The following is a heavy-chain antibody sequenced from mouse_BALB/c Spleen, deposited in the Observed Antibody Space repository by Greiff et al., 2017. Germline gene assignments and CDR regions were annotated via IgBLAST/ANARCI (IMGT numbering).Heavy chain of an antibody. V-gene: IGHV1-69*01. Sequence: QVQLKQPGAELVMPGASVKMSCKASGYTFTDYWMHWVKQRPGQGLEWIGAIDTSDSYTSYNQKFKGKATLTVDESSSTAYMQLSSLTSEDSAVYYCARGGYFDVWGAGTTVTVSS. CDR1: GYTFTDYW. J-gene: IGHJ1*01. CDR3: ARGGYFDV. CDR2: IDTSDSYT.